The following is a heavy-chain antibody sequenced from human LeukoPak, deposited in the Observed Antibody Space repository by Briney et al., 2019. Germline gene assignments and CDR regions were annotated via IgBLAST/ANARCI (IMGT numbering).Heavy chain of an antibody. D-gene: IGHD5-24*01. J-gene: IGHJ3*02. Sequence: ASVKVSCKASGYTFTGYYMHWVRQAPGQGLGWMGWINPNSGGTNYAQKFQGRVTMTRDTSITTAYMELSRLRSDDTAVYYCARAPEMATIINAFDIWGQGTMVTVSS. V-gene: IGHV1-2*02. CDR1: GYTFTGYY. CDR2: INPNSGGT. CDR3: ARAPEMATIINAFDI.